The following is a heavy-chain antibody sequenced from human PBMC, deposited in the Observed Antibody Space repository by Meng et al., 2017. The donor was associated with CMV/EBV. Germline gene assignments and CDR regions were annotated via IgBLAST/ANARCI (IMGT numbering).Heavy chain of an antibody. J-gene: IGHJ4*02. V-gene: IGHV5-51*01. CDR1: GYSFTNYW. Sequence: GGSLRLSCKGSGYSFTNYWVAWVRQMPGKGLEWMGIIYPGDSDTRYSPSFQGQVTISADKSISTAYLQWSSLKASDTAVYYCARDKGDYYDSSGYSLGSHHGPLDYWGQGTLVTVSS. CDR2: IYPGDSDT. CDR3: ARDKGDYYDSSGYSLGSHHGPLDY. D-gene: IGHD3-22*01.